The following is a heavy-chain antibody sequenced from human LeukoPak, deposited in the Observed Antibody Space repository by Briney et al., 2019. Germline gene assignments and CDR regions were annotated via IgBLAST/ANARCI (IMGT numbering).Heavy chain of an antibody. Sequence: GGSLRLSCAASGFTFSSYWMSWVRQAPGKGLEWVANIKQDGSEKYYVDSVKGRFTISRDSAKNSLYLQMNSLRAEDTAVYYCARARRGTSGGYFDYWGQGTLVTVSS. CDR3: ARARRGTSGGYFDY. V-gene: IGHV3-7*01. J-gene: IGHJ4*02. D-gene: IGHD2-15*01. CDR2: IKQDGSEK. CDR1: GFTFSSYW.